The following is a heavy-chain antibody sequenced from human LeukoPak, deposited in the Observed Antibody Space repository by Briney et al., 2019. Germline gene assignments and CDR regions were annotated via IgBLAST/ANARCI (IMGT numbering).Heavy chain of an antibody. J-gene: IGHJ4*02. CDR2: XXXXGGST. D-gene: IGHD3-9*01. CDR3: AMSDTYYDILTGYSMEINDY. V-gene: IGHV1-46*01. CDR1: XXXXXXXX. Sequence: VKXSCKAXXXXXXXXXMHXXRXAXGXXLXXXXXXXXXGGSTSYAQKFQGRVTMTRDTSTSTVYMELSSLRSEDTAVYYCAMSDTYYDILTGYSMEINDYWGQGTLVTVSS.